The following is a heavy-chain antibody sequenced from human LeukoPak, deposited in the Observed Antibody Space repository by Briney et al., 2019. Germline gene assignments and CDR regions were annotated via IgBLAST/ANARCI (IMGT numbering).Heavy chain of an antibody. J-gene: IGHJ4*02. D-gene: IGHD2-2*01. CDR1: GGSFSGYY. CDR2: INHSGST. Sequence: PSETLSLTCAVYGGSFSGYYWSWIRQPPGKGLEWIGEINHSGSTNYNPSLKSRVTISVDTSKNQFSLKLSSVTAADTAVYYCARGRRLAYQLLSRAFDYWGQGTLVTVSS. CDR3: ARGRRLAYQLLSRAFDY. V-gene: IGHV4-34*01.